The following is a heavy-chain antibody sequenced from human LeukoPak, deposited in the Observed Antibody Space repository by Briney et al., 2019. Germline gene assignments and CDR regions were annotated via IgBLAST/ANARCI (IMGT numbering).Heavy chain of an antibody. D-gene: IGHD6-19*01. V-gene: IGHV4-59*11. CDR1: GGSISSHY. CDR2: MSYSGST. J-gene: IGHJ4*02. CDR3: AASAWYSAYFHY. Sequence: SETLSLTCTVSGGSISSHYWNWIRQSPGKGLEWIGYMSYSGSTKYNPSLMSRVTVSVDTSKSQVSLKLSSVTAADTAVYYCAASAWYSAYFHYWGLGTLVTVSS.